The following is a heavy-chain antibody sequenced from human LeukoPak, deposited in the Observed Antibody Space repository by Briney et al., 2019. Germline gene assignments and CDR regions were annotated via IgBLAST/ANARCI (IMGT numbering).Heavy chain of an antibody. CDR2: IYHTGII. CDR1: GGSISSSNW. Sequence: SETLSLTCAVSGGSISSSNWWTWVRQPPGKGLEWIGEIYHTGIINYNPSLKSRVTISADKSMNQFSLRLTSVTAADTAVYFCARGGGSHYEIDYWGQGTLVTVSS. V-gene: IGHV4-4*02. J-gene: IGHJ4*02. CDR3: ARGGGSHYEIDY. D-gene: IGHD3-10*01.